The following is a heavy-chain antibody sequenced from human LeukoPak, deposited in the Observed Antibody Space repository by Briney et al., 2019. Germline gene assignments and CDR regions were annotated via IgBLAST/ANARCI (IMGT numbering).Heavy chain of an antibody. CDR2: INHSGST. D-gene: IGHD3-3*01. J-gene: IGHJ4*02. CDR3: ARAPWGRSDFWSGYPYYFDY. CDR1: GGSFSGYY. Sequence: PSETLSLTCAVYGGSFSGYYWSWIRQPPGKGLEWIGEINHSGSTNYNPSLKSRVTISVDTSKNQFSLKLSSVTAADTAVYYCARAPWGRSDFWSGYPYYFDYWGQGTLVTVSS. V-gene: IGHV4-34*01.